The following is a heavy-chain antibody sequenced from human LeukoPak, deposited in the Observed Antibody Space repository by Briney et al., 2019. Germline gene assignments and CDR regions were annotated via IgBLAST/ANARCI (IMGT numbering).Heavy chain of an antibody. V-gene: IGHV1-2*02. CDR1: GYTFTGYY. CDR3: ARDHAFDY. Sequence: ASVKVSCKASGYTFTGYYMHWVRQAPGQGLEWMGWINPNSGGTNYEQKFQGRVTMTTDTSISTAYMELSRLRSDDTAVYYCARDHAFDYWGQGTLVTVSS. J-gene: IGHJ4*02. CDR2: INPNSGGT.